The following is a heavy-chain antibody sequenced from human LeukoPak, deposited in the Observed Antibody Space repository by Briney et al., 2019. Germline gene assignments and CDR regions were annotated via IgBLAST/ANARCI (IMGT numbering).Heavy chain of an antibody. CDR3: ARSKRGYSGYGY. J-gene: IGHJ4*02. D-gene: IGHD5-12*01. Sequence: GGSLRLSCAASGFTFSSYGMHWVRQAPGKGLEWVAVISYDGSNKYYADSVKGRFTISRDNAKNSLYLQMNSLRAEDTAVYYCARSKRGYSGYGYWGQGTLVTVSS. CDR2: ISYDGSNK. V-gene: IGHV3-30*03. CDR1: GFTFSSYG.